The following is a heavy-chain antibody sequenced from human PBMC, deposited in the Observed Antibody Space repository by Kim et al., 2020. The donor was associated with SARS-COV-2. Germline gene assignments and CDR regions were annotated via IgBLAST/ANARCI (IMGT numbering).Heavy chain of an antibody. V-gene: IGHV3-9*01. CDR3: AKGGYYDSSGYYYPDY. J-gene: IGHJ4*02. D-gene: IGHD3-22*01. Sequence: SVKGRFTISRDNAKNSLYLQMNSLRAEDTALYYCAKGGYYDSSGYYYPDYWGQGTLVTVSS.